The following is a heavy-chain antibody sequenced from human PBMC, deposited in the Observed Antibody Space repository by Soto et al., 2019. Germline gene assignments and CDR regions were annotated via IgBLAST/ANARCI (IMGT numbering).Heavy chain of an antibody. CDR3: ARVGPTDYDFWSGYPSWYYYYGMDV. CDR2: ISYDGSNK. V-gene: IGHV3-30-3*01. CDR1: GFTFSSYA. D-gene: IGHD3-3*01. J-gene: IGHJ6*02. Sequence: PRLSCAASGFTFSSYAMHWVRQAPGKGLEWVAVISYDGSNKYYADSVKGRFTISRDNSKNTLYLQMNSLRAEDTAVYYCARVGPTDYDFWSGYPSWYYYYGMDVWGQGTTVTVSS.